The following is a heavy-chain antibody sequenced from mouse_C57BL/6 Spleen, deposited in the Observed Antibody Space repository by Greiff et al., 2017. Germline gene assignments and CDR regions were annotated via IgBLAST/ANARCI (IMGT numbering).Heavy chain of an antibody. Sequence: EVKLVESEGGLVQPGSSMKLSCTASGFTFSDYYMAWVRQVPETGLEWVANINYDGSSHYYLDPLKSRFIISRDNAKNILYLQRCSLKSEDTATYDCARVSIYYDYDGSFAYWGQGTLVTVSA. D-gene: IGHD2-4*01. CDR3: ARVSIYYDYDGSFAY. CDR2: INYDGSSH. V-gene: IGHV5-16*01. J-gene: IGHJ3*01. CDR1: GFTFSDYY.